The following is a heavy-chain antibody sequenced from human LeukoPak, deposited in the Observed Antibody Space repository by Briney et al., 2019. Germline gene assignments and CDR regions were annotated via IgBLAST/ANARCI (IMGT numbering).Heavy chain of an antibody. D-gene: IGHD2-15*01. CDR2: ISTDGYTT. Sequence: GGSMRLSCATSGLAFSAYKMHWVRQAPRKGLVWVSRISTDGYTTDYADFVQGRFTASRDNTKNTWSLEMNSLRAEDTAVYYCVVGGSPGYWGQGTLVTVSS. J-gene: IGHJ4*02. CDR1: GLAFSAYK. CDR3: VVGGSPGY. V-gene: IGHV3-74*01.